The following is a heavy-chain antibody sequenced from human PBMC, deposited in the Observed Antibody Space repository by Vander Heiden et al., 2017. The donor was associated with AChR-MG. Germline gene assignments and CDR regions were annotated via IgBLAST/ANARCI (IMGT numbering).Heavy chain of an antibody. Sequence: QVQLVQSGAEVKKPGSSVKVSCKASGGTFLSYAISWVRQAPGQGLEWMGGIIPIFGTANYAQKFQGRVTITADESTSTAYMELSSLRSEDTAVYYCARGDVDSSGYPFDYWGQGTLVTVSS. CDR2: IIPIFGTA. D-gene: IGHD3-22*01. J-gene: IGHJ4*02. CDR1: GGTFLSYA. CDR3: ARGDVDSSGYPFDY. V-gene: IGHV1-69*01.